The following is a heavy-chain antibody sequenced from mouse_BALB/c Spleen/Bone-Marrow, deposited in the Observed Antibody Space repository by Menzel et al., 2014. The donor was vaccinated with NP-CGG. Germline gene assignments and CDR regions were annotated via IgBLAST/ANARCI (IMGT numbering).Heavy chain of an antibody. V-gene: IGHV7-3*02. CDR2: IRNKANGYTT. D-gene: IGHD2-3*01. CDR1: GFTFTDYY. CDR3: ARDMCDGLRWYFDV. J-gene: IGHJ1*01. Sequence: EVKLVESGGGLVQPGGSLRLSCATSGFTFTDYYMSWVRQPTGKALEWLGFIRNKANGYTTDYSASVKGRFTISRDNSQSIPYLQMNTLRAEDSATYYCARDMCDGLRWYFDVWGAGTTVTVSS.